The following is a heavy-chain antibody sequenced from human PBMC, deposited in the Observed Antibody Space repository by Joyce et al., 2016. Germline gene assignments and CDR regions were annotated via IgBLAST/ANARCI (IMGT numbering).Heavy chain of an antibody. CDR3: ARRSGIPAGRRPGAFDM. V-gene: IGHV3-30*04. CDR1: GSIFSGYA. J-gene: IGHJ3*02. Sequence: QEQLEESGGGVVQPGTSLRLSCTASGSIFSGYAMTWVRQAPGKGLEWVASISYDGPNKFYADSVRGRFTISRDNYKNTLFLQMNSLTIEDAGVYYCARRSGIPAGRRPGAFDMWGQGTVVTVSS. D-gene: IGHD6-13*01. CDR2: ISYDGPNK.